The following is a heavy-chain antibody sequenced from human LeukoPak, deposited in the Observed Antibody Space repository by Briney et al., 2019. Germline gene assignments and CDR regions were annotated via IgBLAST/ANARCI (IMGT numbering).Heavy chain of an antibody. J-gene: IGHJ5*02. D-gene: IGHD3-22*01. CDR3: ARWSTYYYDSSGPDANNWFDP. Sequence: ASVKVSCKASGGTFSSYAISWVRQAPGQGLEWMGGIIPIFGTANYAQKFQGRVTITTDESTSTAYMELSSLRSEDTAVYYCARWSTYYYDSSGPDANNWFDPWGQGTLVTVPS. CDR1: GGTFSSYA. CDR2: IIPIFGTA. V-gene: IGHV1-69*05.